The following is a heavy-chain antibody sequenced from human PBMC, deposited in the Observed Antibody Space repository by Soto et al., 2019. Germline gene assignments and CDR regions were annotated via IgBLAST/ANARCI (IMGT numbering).Heavy chain of an antibody. V-gene: IGHV4-30-4*01. CDR2: IYFGGKT. CDR3: ARERWELPLDI. J-gene: IGHJ3*02. CDR1: GGSISSSDYS. D-gene: IGHD1-26*01. Sequence: QVQLQESGPGLVKPSETLSLTCSVSGGSISSSDYSWNWIRQPPGKGLEWVGYIYFGGKTSYNPSHKSRVTMSVDTSKNQFSLRLRSVTAADTAVYYCARERWELPLDIWVNGTMVTVSS.